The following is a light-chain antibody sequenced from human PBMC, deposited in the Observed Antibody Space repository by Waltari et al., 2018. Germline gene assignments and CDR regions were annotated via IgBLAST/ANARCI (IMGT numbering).Light chain of an antibody. V-gene: IGKV2-30*01. CDR1: QTLLNTAGNIY. J-gene: IGKJ1*01. CDR3: MQGVRPWT. CDR2: EVS. Sequence: DLVMTQSPVTLSVLLGQSASISFTSSQTLLNTAGNIYLNWFHKRPGQSPRRLIHEVSKQEAGVPDRFRGSESETDFKRTISGVEAEDVGVYFCMQGVRPWTFGQGTKVEIK.